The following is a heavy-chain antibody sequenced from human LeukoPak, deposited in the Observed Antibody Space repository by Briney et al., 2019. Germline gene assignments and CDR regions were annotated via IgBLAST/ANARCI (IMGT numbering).Heavy chain of an antibody. Sequence: PSETLSLTCTVSGGSVSSGSYYWNWIRQPPGKGLEWIGYISYTGSTNYNPSLKSRVTISVGTSKKQISLKLSSVTAADTAVYYCARAWDSSGYRGAFHIWGQGTMVTVSS. CDR2: ISYTGST. D-gene: IGHD3-22*01. CDR3: ARAWDSSGYRGAFHI. V-gene: IGHV4-61*01. CDR1: GGSVSSGSYY. J-gene: IGHJ3*02.